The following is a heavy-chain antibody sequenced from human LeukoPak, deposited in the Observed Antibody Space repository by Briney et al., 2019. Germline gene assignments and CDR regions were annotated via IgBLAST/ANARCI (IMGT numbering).Heavy chain of an antibody. CDR2: INPNSGGT. J-gene: IGHJ3*02. V-gene: IGHV1-2*02. CDR3: ARDLYFYDSRGSYYDTFDI. Sequence: GASVKVSCKASGYTFTGYYMHWVRQAPGQGLEWMGWINPNSGGTNYAQKFQGRVTMTRDTSISTAYMELSRLRSDDTAVYYCARDLYFYDSRGSYYDTFDIWGQGTMVTVSS. D-gene: IGHD3-22*01. CDR1: GYTFTGYY.